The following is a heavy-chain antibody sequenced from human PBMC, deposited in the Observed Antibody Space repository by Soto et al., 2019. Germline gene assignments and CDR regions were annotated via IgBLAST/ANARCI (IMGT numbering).Heavy chain of an antibody. J-gene: IGHJ5*02. Sequence: SETLSLTCTVSGGSISSSSYYWGWIRQPPGKGLEWIGNIYYSGTTYYNPSLKSRVTISVDTSKNQFSLKLTSVTAADPAVFYCVTYSTSSGSFDPWGQGTLVTVSS. CDR1: GGSISSSSYY. CDR3: VTYSTSSGSFDP. D-gene: IGHD6-6*01. V-gene: IGHV4-39*01. CDR2: IYYSGTT.